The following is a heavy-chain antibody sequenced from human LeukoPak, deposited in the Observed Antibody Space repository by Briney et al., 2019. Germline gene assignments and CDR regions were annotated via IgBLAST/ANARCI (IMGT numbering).Heavy chain of an antibody. D-gene: IGHD3-9*01. Sequence: KPSETLSLTCTVSGGSISSYYWSWIRQPAGKGLEWIGRIYTSGGTIYNPSLKSRVTMSVDTSKNQFSLKLSSVTAADTAVYYCARAQLEFDWSPYWYFDLWGRGTLVTVSS. V-gene: IGHV4-4*07. CDR3: ARAQLEFDWSPYWYFDL. J-gene: IGHJ2*01. CDR2: IYTSGGT. CDR1: GGSISSYY.